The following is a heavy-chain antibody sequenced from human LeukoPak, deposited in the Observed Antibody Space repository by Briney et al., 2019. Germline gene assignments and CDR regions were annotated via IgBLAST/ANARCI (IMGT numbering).Heavy chain of an antibody. CDR1: GFTFSNYE. CDR2: ISSSGSTT. J-gene: IGHJ4*02. D-gene: IGHD4-23*01. Sequence: GGSLRLSCAASGFTFSNYEMNWVRQAPGKGLEWVSYISSSGSTTYYADSVKGRFTISRDNAKNSLYLQMNSLRAEDTAVYYCARDYGGIKTDYWGQGTLVTVSS. V-gene: IGHV3-48*03. CDR3: ARDYGGIKTDY.